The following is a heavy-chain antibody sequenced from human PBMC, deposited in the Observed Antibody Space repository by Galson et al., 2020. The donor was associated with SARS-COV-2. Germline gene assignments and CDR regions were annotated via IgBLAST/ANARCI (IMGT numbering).Heavy chain of an antibody. CDR1: GYTFTSYG. CDR3: ARTDTIEYYYGSGTEPLVDY. D-gene: IGHD3-10*01. Sequence: ASVKVSSKASGYTFTSYGISWVRQAPGQRLGWMGWISAYNDNTKYAQNLQGRVTMTTDTSTATAYMELRSLRSDDTAVFYCARTDTIEYYYGSGTEPLVDYWGQGTLVTVSS. V-gene: IGHV1-18*01. J-gene: IGHJ4*02. CDR2: ISAYNDNT.